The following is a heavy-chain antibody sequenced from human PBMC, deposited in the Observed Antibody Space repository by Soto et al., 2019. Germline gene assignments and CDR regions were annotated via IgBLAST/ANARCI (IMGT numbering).Heavy chain of an antibody. J-gene: IGHJ5*02. CDR3: ARGKGNGWKPTYNWFDP. CDR1: GYTFTSHG. Sequence: GASVKVSCKASGYTFTSHGISWVRQAPGQGLEWMGWISAYNGNTNYAQKLQGRVTMTTDTSTSTAYMELNSLRSEDTAVYYCARGKGNGWKPTYNWFDPWGQGTLVTVSS. D-gene: IGHD6-19*01. V-gene: IGHV1-18*01. CDR2: ISAYNGNT.